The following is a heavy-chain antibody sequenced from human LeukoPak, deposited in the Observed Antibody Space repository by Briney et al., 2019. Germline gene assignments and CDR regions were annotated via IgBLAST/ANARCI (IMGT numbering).Heavy chain of an antibody. CDR1: GFSFSSYW. J-gene: IGHJ4*02. V-gene: IGHV3-7*01. Sequence: PGGSLRLSCAASGFSFSSYWMSWVRQAPGKGLEWVANIKQDGSEKYYVDSVKGRFTISRDNAKNSLYLQVNSLRAEGTAVYYCARVVGSGWYRNYFDYWGQGTLVTVSS. CDR3: ARVVGSGWYRNYFDY. D-gene: IGHD6-19*01. CDR2: IKQDGSEK.